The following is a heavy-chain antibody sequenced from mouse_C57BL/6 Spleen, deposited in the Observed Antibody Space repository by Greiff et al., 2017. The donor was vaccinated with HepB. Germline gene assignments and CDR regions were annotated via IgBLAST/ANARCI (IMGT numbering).Heavy chain of an antibody. CDR3: ARADDYDENYFDY. Sequence: EVKLMESGGGLVKPGGSLKLSCAASGFTFSDYGMHWVRQAPEKGLEWVAYISSGSSTIYYADTVKGRFTISRDNAKNTLFLQMTSRRSEDTAMYYCARADDYDENYFDYWGQGTTLTVSS. D-gene: IGHD2-4*01. CDR2: ISSGSSTI. CDR1: GFTFSDYG. V-gene: IGHV5-17*01. J-gene: IGHJ2*01.